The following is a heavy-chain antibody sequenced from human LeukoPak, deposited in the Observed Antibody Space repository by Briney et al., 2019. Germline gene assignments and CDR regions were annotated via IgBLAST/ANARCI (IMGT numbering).Heavy chain of an antibody. CDR3: AIGRAAAGIHWFDP. J-gene: IGHJ5*02. D-gene: IGHD6-13*01. V-gene: IGHV4-38-2*02. CDR2: IYHSGST. CDR1: GYSISSGYY. Sequence: PSETLSLTCTVSGYSISSGYYWGWIRQPPGKGLEWIGSIYHSGSTYYNPSLKSRVTISVDTSKNQLSLKLSSVTAADTAVYYCAIGRAAAGIHWFDPWGQGTLVTVSS.